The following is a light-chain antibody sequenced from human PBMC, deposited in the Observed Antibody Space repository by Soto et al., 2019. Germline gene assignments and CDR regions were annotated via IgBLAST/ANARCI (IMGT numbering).Light chain of an antibody. Sequence: DIQMHQSPSTLSASIGDRVTITCRASQSINTFLAWYQQKPGKAPQILIYDASNLEPGVPSRLSGGVSGTEFTLTISRLQPDDFATYYCQQYRTYPLTFGGGTKVDIK. J-gene: IGKJ4*01. CDR3: QQYRTYPLT. V-gene: IGKV1-5*01. CDR1: QSINTF. CDR2: DAS.